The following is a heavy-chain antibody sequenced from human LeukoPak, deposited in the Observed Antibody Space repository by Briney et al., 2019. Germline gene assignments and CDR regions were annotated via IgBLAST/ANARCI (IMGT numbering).Heavy chain of an antibody. CDR3: ARSVGAIYYFGY. V-gene: IGHV4-39*07. CDR2: IYYSGST. J-gene: IGHJ4*02. Sequence: SETLSLTCTVSGGSISSSSYYWGWIRQPPGKGLEWIGSIYYSGSTYYNPSLKSRVTISVDTSKNQFSLKLSSVTAADTAVYYCARSVGAIYYFGYWGQGTLVTVSS. D-gene: IGHD1-26*01. CDR1: GGSISSSSYY.